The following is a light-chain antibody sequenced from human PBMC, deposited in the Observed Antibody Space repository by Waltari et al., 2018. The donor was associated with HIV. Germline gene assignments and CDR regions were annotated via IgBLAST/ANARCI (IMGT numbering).Light chain of an antibody. CDR2: GNR. CDR3: QSYDSSLSGVV. V-gene: IGLV1-40*01. CDR1: SSTIGAGSA. J-gene: IGLJ2*01. Sequence: QSVLPQPPSVSGAPGQRVTISCPGRSSTIGAGSAVQGYQQPPGTAPKLLLCGNRNRPSGVPDRFSGSKSGASASLASTGLQAEDEADYYCQSYDSSLSGVVFGGGTKLTVL.